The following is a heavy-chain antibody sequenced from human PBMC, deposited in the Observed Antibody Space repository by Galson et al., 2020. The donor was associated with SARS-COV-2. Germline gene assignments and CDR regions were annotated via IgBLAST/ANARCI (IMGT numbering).Heavy chain of an antibody. Sequence: SVKVSCKASGGTFSSYAISWVRQAPGQGLEWMGGIIPIFGTANYAQKFQGRVTITADESTSTAYMELSSLRSEDTAVYYCASLTSGYYYNYFDYWGQGTLVTVSS. J-gene: IGHJ4*02. CDR3: ASLTSGYYYNYFDY. D-gene: IGHD3-22*01. CDR2: IIPIFGTA. CDR1: GGTFSSYA. V-gene: IGHV1-69*13.